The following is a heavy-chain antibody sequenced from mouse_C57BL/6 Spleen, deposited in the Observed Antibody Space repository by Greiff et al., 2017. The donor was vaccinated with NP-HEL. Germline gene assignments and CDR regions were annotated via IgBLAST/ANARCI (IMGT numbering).Heavy chain of an antibody. Sequence: QVQLQQPGAELVKPGASVKLSCKASGYTFTSYWMHWVKQRPGRGLEWIGRIDPNSGGTKYNEKFKSKATLTVDKPSSTAYMQLSSLTSEDSAVYYCARGGITTVVATRPFDYWGQGTTLTVSS. CDR3: ARGGITTVVATRPFDY. CDR1: GYTFTSYW. J-gene: IGHJ2*01. V-gene: IGHV1-72*01. CDR2: IDPNSGGT. D-gene: IGHD1-1*01.